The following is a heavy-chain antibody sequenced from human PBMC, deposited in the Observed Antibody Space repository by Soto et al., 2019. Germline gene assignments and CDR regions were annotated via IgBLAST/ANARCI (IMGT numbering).Heavy chain of an antibody. Sequence: QVHLVESGGGVVQPGRSLRLSCAASGFTFSTYGMHWVRQAPGKGLEWVALIWNHGREDSYADSVKGRFTISRDNSKNTLGLQMNSLRADDTAVYYCVRRPWLVGDVTSFDYWGQGSLVAVSS. D-gene: IGHD6-19*01. CDR2: IWNHGRED. CDR3: VRRPWLVGDVTSFDY. V-gene: IGHV3-33*01. CDR1: GFTFSTYG. J-gene: IGHJ4*02.